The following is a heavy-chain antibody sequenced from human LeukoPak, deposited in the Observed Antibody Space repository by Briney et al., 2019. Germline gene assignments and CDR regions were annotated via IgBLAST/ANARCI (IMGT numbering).Heavy chain of an antibody. Sequence: ASENVSCKSSVYTFTWYGSRGVRQAPGQGLAGMGWISAYNSYTHYAHKVQGRVTMTTDTSTSTAYLELRSLRSDDTAVYYCARTMTTVTPRGVDYWGQGTLVTVSS. J-gene: IGHJ4*02. D-gene: IGHD4-17*01. CDR1: VYTFTWYG. V-gene: IGHV1-18*01. CDR2: ISAYNSYT. CDR3: ARTMTTVTPRGVDY.